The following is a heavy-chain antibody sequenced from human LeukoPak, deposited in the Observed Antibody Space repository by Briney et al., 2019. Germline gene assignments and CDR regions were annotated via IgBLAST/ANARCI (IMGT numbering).Heavy chain of an antibody. CDR3: AKSLEYSDSTGYLTRVFDY. D-gene: IGHD3-22*01. CDR2: IVGNGDST. CDR1: AFTFSSYG. Sequence: GGSLRLSCAASAFTFSSYGMSWVRHAPGKGPEWVSGIVGNGDSTYYADSVKGRFAISRDNSKNTLFLHMNSLRAEDTAVYYCAKSLEYSDSTGYLTRVFDYWGQGTLVTVSS. J-gene: IGHJ4*02. V-gene: IGHV3-23*01.